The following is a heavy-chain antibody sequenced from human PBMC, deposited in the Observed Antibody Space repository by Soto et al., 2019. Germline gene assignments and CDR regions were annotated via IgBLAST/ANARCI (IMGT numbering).Heavy chain of an antibody. D-gene: IGHD2-21*01. V-gene: IGHV3-15*01. J-gene: IGHJ4*02. Sequence: GGSLRLSCAASGFTFSNAWMSWVRQAPGKGLEWVGRIKSKTDGGTTDYAAPVKGRFTISRDDSKNTLYLQMNSLKTEDTAVYYCTTFSGLTPYCGGDCYDYWGQGTLVTVSS. CDR1: GFTFSNAW. CDR3: TTFSGLTPYCGGDCYDY. CDR2: IKSKTDGGTT.